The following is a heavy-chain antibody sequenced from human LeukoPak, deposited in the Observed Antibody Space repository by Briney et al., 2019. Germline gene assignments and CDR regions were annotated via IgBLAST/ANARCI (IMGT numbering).Heavy chain of an antibody. D-gene: IGHD2-15*01. CDR1: GFTFSSYA. J-gene: IGHJ3*02. Sequence: PGGSLRLSCAASGFTFSSYAMSWVRQAPGKGLEWVSAISGSGGSTYYADSVKGRFTISRDNSKNTLYLQMNSLRAEDTAVYYCAKVGLVVVAANRGEDALDIWGQGTMVTVSS. CDR2: ISGSGGST. V-gene: IGHV3-23*01. CDR3: AKVGLVVVAANRGEDALDI.